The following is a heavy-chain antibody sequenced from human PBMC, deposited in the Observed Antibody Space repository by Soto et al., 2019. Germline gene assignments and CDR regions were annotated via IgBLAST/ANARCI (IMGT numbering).Heavy chain of an antibody. CDR1: GGSISSSNW. CDR3: ARRGGYSYGAIDY. J-gene: IGHJ4*02. Sequence: QVQLQESGPGLVKPSGTLSLTCAVSGGSISSSNWWSWVRQPPGKGLEWIGEIYHSGSTNYNPSLKSRVIISVDKSKNQFSLNLSSVTAADTAVYYCARRGGYSYGAIDYWGQGTLVTVSS. V-gene: IGHV4-4*02. D-gene: IGHD5-18*01. CDR2: IYHSGST.